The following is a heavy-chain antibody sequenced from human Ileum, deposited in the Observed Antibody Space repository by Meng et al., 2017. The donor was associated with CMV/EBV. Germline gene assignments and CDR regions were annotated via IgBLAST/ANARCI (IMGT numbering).Heavy chain of an antibody. J-gene: IGHJ5*02. D-gene: IGHD4-11*01. V-gene: IGHV4-4*07. CDR2: IYSSGII. CDR3: ARLQAWDLFDP. Sequence: QVWLQGAGPGRVKPLEPWTLTGGALGGSIYSFNWSWTRQPAWKGLEWIGRIYSSGIINDNPSLKRRVTVSGDTAKIQCPLKVNSVTAADTAVYYSARLQAWDLFDPWGKGALVTVSS. CDR1: GGSIYSFN.